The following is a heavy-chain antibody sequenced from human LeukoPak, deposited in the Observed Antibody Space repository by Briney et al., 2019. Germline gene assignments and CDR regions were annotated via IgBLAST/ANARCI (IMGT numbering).Heavy chain of an antibody. V-gene: IGHV4-39*01. CDR3: ARGRRVYYGMDV. J-gene: IGHJ6*02. CDR1: GGSISSSSYY. CDR2: IYYSGST. D-gene: IGHD2-15*01. Sequence: PSETLSLTCTVSGGSISSSSYYWGWIRQPPGKGLEWIGSIYYSGSTYYNPSLKSRVTISVDTSKNQFSLKLSSVAAADTAVYYCARGRRVYYGMDVWGQGTTVTVSS.